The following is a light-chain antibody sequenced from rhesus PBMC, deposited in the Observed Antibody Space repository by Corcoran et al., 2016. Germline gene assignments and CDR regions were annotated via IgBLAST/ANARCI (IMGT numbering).Light chain of an antibody. J-gene: IGKJ1*01. Sequence: DVVMTQSPLSLPVTPGQPASISCRSSQSLLHSNGNTYLSWFLRKPGQPPRHQIYKVSNRDSGVPDRVSGSGAGTDFTLKISRVEAEDVGVYYCMQGTHWPRTFGQGTKVEIK. CDR2: KVS. CDR3: MQGTHWPRT. CDR1: QSLLHSNGNTY. V-gene: IGKV2-64*01.